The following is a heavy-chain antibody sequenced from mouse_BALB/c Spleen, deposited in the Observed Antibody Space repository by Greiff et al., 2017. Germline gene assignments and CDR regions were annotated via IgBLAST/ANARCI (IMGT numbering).Heavy chain of an antibody. Sequence: VQLQQSGPELVKPGASVKMSCKASGYTFTSYVMHWVKQKPGQGLEWIGYINPYNDGTKYNEKFKGKATLTSDKSSSTAYMELSSLTSEDSAVYYCARKDLTYDGYYEAWFAYWGQGTLVTVSA. CDR2: INPYNDGT. CDR1: GYTFTSYV. J-gene: IGHJ3*01. D-gene: IGHD2-3*01. CDR3: ARKDLTYDGYYEAWFAY. V-gene: IGHV1-14*01.